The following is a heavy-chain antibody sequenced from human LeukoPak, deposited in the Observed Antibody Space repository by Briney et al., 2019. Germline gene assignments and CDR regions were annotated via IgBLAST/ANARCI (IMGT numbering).Heavy chain of an antibody. V-gene: IGHV4-39*01. CDR2: ISNSGTT. J-gene: IGHJ6*03. CDR1: GGSMSSSHSY. CDR3: ARADYYYYYYMDV. Sequence: PSETLSLTCTVSGGSMSSSHSYWVWIRQPPGKGQEWIGSISNSGTTYYNPSLKSRVTISVDTSKNQFSLKLSSVTAADTAVYYCARADYYYYYYMDVWGKGTTVTVSS.